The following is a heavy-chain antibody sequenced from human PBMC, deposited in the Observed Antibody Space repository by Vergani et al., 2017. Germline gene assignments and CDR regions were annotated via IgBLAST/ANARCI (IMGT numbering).Heavy chain of an antibody. CDR3: ARELRRISDSSGWYWNYYYYYGMDV. CDR1: GGSISSSSYY. J-gene: IGHJ6*02. D-gene: IGHD6-19*01. CDR2: IYYSGST. V-gene: IGHV4-39*02. Sequence: QLQLQESGPGLVKPSETLSLTCTVSGGSISSSSYYWGWIRQPPGKGLEWIGSIYYSGSTYYNPSLKSRVTISVDTSKNQFSLKLSSVTAADTAVYYCARELRRISDSSGWYWNYYYYYGMDVWGQGTTVTVSS.